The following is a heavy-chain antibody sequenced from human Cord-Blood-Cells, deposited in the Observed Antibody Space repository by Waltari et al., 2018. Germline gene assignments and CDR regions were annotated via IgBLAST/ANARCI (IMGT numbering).Heavy chain of an antibody. J-gene: IGHJ6*03. V-gene: IGHV1-69*05. CDR1: GGTFSSYA. Sequence: QVQLVQSGAEVKKPGSSVKVSCKASGGTFSSYAISWVRQAPGQGLEWMGGVTPFLGITNYAPKCQGRGTVTRAESTRTGELEVRSLGTEVKAVYYGGGVNGGGVVTAMNYYLDVWGKGTTVTVSS. D-gene: IGHD2-21*02. CDR3: GGVNGGGVVTAMNYYLDV. CDR2: VTPFLGIT.